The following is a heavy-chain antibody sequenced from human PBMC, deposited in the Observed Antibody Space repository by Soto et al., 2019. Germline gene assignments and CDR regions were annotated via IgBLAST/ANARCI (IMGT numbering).Heavy chain of an antibody. V-gene: IGHV3-9*01. CDR2: ISWNSGSI. J-gene: IGHJ2*01. Sequence: EVQLVEPGGGLVQPGRSLRLSCAASGFTFDDYAMHWVRQAPGKGLEWVSGISWNSGSIGYADSVKGRFTISRDNAKNSLYLQMNSLRAEDTALYYCAKGAKPLGIQLELLEDWYFDLWGRGTLVTVSS. D-gene: IGHD1-1*01. CDR1: GFTFDDYA. CDR3: AKGAKPLGIQLELLEDWYFDL.